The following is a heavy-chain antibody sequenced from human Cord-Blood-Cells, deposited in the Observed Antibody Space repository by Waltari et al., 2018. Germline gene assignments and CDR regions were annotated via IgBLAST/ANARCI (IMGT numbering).Heavy chain of an antibody. Sequence: QVQLVQSGAEVKKPGASVKVSCKASGYTFTGYYMHWVRQAPGQGLEWIGWINPNSGGTNYAQKFQGWVTMTRDTSISTAYMELSRLRSDDTAVYYCARGRPGIEAAGAFDIWGQGTMVTVSS. CDR3: ARGRPGIEAAGAFDI. CDR2: INPNSGGT. V-gene: IGHV1-2*04. D-gene: IGHD6-13*01. J-gene: IGHJ3*02. CDR1: GYTFTGYY.